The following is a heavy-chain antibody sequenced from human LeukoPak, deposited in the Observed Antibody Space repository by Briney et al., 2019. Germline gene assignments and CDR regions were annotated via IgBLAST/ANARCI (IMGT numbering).Heavy chain of an antibody. CDR1: GFIFSSDA. J-gene: IGHJ4*02. D-gene: IGHD6-13*01. V-gene: IGHV3-23*01. Sequence: GGSLRLSCAASGFIFSSDAMAWVRQAPGKGLEWVSIISGSGGSTYYADSVKGRFTISRDNSKNTLFLQMNSLRAEDTAVYYCAKIGIAAAGFIYYFDYWGQGTLVTVSS. CDR2: ISGSGGST. CDR3: AKIGIAAAGFIYYFDY.